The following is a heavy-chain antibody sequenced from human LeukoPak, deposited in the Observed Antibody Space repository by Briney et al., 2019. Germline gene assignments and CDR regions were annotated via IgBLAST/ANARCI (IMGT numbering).Heavy chain of an antibody. J-gene: IGHJ4*02. V-gene: IGHV4-34*01. CDR1: GGSCNVYY. D-gene: IGHD4-17*01. CDR3: ARVPYDYGDYVDPL. Sequence: PSETLSLTCAVYGGSCNVYYWSWMRQPPGKGLEWMGEINHTGRTNYNPSLESRVTISVNTSKHQFSLKLSSVTAADTAVYYCARVPYDYGDYVDPLWGQGTLVTVPS. CDR2: INHTGRT.